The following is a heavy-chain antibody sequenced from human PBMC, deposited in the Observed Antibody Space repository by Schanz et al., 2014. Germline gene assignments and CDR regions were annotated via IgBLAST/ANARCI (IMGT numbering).Heavy chain of an antibody. Sequence: AASGFTFSSYWMHWVRQAPGKGLVWVSHINSDGTTTTYADSVKGRFTISRDNAENTLYLQMNSLRVEDTAVYYCAMGGYQLHHWGQGTLVTVSS. V-gene: IGHV3-74*01. CDR3: AMGGYQLHH. D-gene: IGHD1-7*01. CDR1: GFTFSSYW. J-gene: IGHJ4*02. CDR2: INSDGTTT.